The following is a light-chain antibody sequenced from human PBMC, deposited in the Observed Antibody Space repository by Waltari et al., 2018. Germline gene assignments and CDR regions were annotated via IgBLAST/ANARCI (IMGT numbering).Light chain of an antibody. V-gene: IGLV1-44*01. J-gene: IGLJ1*01. CDR3: AAWVDSLYGCF. CDR1: SSSIGSNP. Sequence: QSVLTQPPSASGTPGQTVSISCSGSSSSIGSNPVSWYQVLPGAAPRLLLHPGSPRPTGVPDRFAASRSGTSSSLAISGLQFEDAAEYYCAAWVDSLYGCFFGTGTRVTVL. CDR2: PGS.